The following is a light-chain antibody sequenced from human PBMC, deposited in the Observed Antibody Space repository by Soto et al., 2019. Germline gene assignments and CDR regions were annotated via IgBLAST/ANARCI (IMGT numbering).Light chain of an antibody. V-gene: IGKV1-5*03. CDR3: QQYKSYAKT. CDR2: KAS. CDR1: QSISSW. J-gene: IGKJ1*01. Sequence: DIQMTQSPSSLSASLGDDVTIXXRASQSISSWLAWYQQKPGKAPKIXIYKASSLESGVPSRFSGSGSGTEFTLTISSLQPDDFATYYCQQYKSYAKTFGQGTKVDIK.